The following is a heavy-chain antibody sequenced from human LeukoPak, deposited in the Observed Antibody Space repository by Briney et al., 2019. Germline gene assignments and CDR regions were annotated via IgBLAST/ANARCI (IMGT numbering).Heavy chain of an antibody. V-gene: IGHV3-66*01. D-gene: IGHD5-24*01. Sequence: QTGGSLRLSCAASGFTVSSNYMSWVRQAPGKGLEWVSVIYSGGSTYYADSVKGRFTISRDNAKNSLYLQMNSLRAEDTAVYYCARGGDGYNGDAFDIWGQGTMVTVSS. CDR2: IYSGGST. CDR3: ARGGDGYNGDAFDI. J-gene: IGHJ3*02. CDR1: GFTVSSNY.